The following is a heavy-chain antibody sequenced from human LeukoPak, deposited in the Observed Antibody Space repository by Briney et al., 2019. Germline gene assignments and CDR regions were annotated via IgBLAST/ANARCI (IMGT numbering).Heavy chain of an antibody. V-gene: IGHV3-7*01. CDR2: INPDGRDT. D-gene: IGHD2-21*02. CDR1: GFTFNGCW. CDR3: TSWGDTTAEYFQR. J-gene: IGHJ1*01. Sequence: GGSLRLSCVVSGFTFNGCWMNWVRQAPGKGLEWVAHINPDGRDTYYVDSVKGRFTISRDNAQNSMYLQMNSLRVEDTAVYYCTSWGDTTAEYFQRWGQSTLVTVSS.